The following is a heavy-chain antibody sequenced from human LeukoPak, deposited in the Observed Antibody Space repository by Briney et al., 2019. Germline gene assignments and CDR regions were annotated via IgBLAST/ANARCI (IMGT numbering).Heavy chain of an antibody. V-gene: IGHV1-24*01. CDR2: FDPEDGET. Sequence: ASVKVSCKVSGYTLTELSMHWVRQAPGKGLEWMGGFDPEDGETIYAQKFQGRVTITADESTSTAYMELSSLRSEDTAVYYCARVDYWGQGTLVTVSS. CDR1: GYTLTELS. J-gene: IGHJ4*02. CDR3: ARVDY.